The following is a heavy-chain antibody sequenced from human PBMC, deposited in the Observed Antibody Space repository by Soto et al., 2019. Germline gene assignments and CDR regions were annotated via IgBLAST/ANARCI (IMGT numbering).Heavy chain of an antibody. J-gene: IGHJ6*02. CDR2: INHRGSS. V-gene: IGHV4-34*01. CDR1: GGSLSCYY. CDR3: ARSDNRNSLYGVDV. D-gene: IGHD1-7*01. Sequence: SETLSLTCAVNGGSLSCYYWSWIRQSPGKGLEWIGEINHRGSSDYNPSLKSRVTISIDASKNHVTLELTSVTAADTAVYYCARSDNRNSLYGVDVWGQGTAVTVS.